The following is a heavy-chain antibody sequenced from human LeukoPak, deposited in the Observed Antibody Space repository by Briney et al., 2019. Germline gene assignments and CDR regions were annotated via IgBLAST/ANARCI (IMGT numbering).Heavy chain of an antibody. V-gene: IGHV4-34*01. CDR3: ASVVRGYSYGYFDY. J-gene: IGHJ4*02. CDR1: GGSFSGYC. CDR2: INHSGST. Sequence: SETLSLTCAVYGGSFSGYCWGWIRQPPGKGLEWIGEINHSGSTNYNPSLKSRVTISVDTSKDQFSLKLSSVTAADTAVYYCASVVRGYSYGYFDYWGQGTLVTVSS. D-gene: IGHD5-18*01.